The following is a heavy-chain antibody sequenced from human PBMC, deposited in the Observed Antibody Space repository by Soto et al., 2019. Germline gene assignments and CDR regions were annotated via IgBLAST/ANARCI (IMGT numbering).Heavy chain of an antibody. CDR2: MNPNSGNT. J-gene: IGHJ6*02. CDR1: GYTFTSYD. D-gene: IGHD5-12*01. V-gene: IGHV1-8*01. CDR3: ARDKDRLQLGGNYYYILDV. Sequence: ASVKVSCKASGYTFTSYDINWVRQATGQGLEWMGWMNPNSGNTGYAQKFQGRVTMTRNTSISTAYMELSGLRSDDTAVYYCARDKDRLQLGGNYYYILDVWGQGTTVTVS.